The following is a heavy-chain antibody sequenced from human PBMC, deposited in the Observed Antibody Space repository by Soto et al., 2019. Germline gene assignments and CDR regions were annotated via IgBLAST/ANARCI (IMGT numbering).Heavy chain of an antibody. D-gene: IGHD3-16*02. Sequence: ASVKVSCKASGYTFTSYDINWVRQATGQGLEWMGWMNPNSGNTGYAQKFQGRVAMTRNTSISTAYMELSSLRSEDTAVYYCARGRVHDYIWGSYRRQGRQAWFDYWGQGTLVTVSS. CDR3: ARGRVHDYIWGSYRRQGRQAWFDY. CDR2: MNPNSGNT. J-gene: IGHJ4*02. CDR1: GYTFTSYD. V-gene: IGHV1-8*01.